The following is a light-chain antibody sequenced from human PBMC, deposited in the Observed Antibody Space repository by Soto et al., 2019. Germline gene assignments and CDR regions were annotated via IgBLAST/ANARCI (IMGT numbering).Light chain of an antibody. CDR1: TGAVTSGHY. Sequence: QAVLTQEPSLTVSPGGTVTLTCASSTGAVTSGHYPYWFQKKPGQVPRTLIYDTSNKHSWTPTRFSGSLLGGKAALTLSGVQPEDEAEYYCLLSYRGTHVVFGGGTKVTVL. CDR3: LLSYRGTHVV. V-gene: IGLV7-46*01. CDR2: DTS. J-gene: IGLJ2*01.